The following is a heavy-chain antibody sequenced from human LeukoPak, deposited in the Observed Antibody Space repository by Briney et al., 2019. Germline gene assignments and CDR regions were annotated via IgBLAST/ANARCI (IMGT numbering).Heavy chain of an antibody. Sequence: GGSLRLSCAVSGFTVSSNYMSWVRQPPGKGLEWVSGIYTGGSTYSADSVKGRFTIFRDNSKNTLHLQMHSLRVEDTAVYYCARKQSRAASYYYYYYMDVWGKGTTVTVSS. J-gene: IGHJ6*03. CDR3: ARKQSRAASYYYYYYMDV. V-gene: IGHV3-53*01. CDR2: IYTGGST. D-gene: IGHD2-15*01. CDR1: GFTVSSNY.